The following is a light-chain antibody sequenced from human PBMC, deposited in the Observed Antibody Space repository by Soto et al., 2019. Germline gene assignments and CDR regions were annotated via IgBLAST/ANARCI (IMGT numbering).Light chain of an antibody. CDR2: SNN. J-gene: IGLJ2*01. CDR1: SSNIGSNT. CDR3: AAWDDSHNLV. Sequence: QSVLTQPPSASGTPGQRVTISCSGSSSNIGSNTVNWYQQLPGTAPKLLIYSNNQRPSGVPDRFSGSKSGTSASLAISGLQSEDEADYYCAAWDDSHNLVFGGGTKLTVL. V-gene: IGLV1-44*01.